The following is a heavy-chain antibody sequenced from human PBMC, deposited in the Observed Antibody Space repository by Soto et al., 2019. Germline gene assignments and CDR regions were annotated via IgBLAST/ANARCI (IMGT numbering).Heavy chain of an antibody. Sequence: EVQLLESGGGLVQPGGPLRLSCAASGFTFSSYAMTWVRQAPGKGLEWVSAITGGGDNTYYADSVKGRFTISRDNFKNTLYLQMDSLRDVDTAIYYCAKGSKGFDYWGQGTLVTVSS. V-gene: IGHV3-23*01. CDR2: ITGGGDNT. CDR3: AKGSKGFDY. CDR1: GFTFSSYA. D-gene: IGHD2-2*01. J-gene: IGHJ4*02.